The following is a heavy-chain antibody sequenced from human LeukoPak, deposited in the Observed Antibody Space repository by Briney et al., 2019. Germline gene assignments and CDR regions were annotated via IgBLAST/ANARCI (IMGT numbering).Heavy chain of an antibody. Sequence: GRSLRLSCAASGFTFSSYGMHWVRQAPGKGLEWVAVISYDGSNKYYADSVKGRFTISRDNSKNTLYLQMNSLRAEDTAVYYCAISSGFDYWGQGTLVTVSS. CDR2: ISYDGSNK. J-gene: IGHJ4*02. V-gene: IGHV3-30*03. D-gene: IGHD6-19*01. CDR1: GFTFSSYG. CDR3: AISSGFDY.